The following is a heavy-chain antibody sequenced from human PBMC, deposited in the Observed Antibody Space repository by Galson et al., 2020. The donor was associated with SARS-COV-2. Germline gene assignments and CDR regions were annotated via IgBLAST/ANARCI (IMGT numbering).Heavy chain of an antibody. D-gene: IGHD2-2*01. CDR3: TRHMRRVVGPRSSYYYMDV. V-gene: IGHV3-73*01. J-gene: IGHJ6*03. CDR1: GFTFSASA. Sequence: QLGESLKISCVASGFTFSASAIHWVRQASGKGLEWVGRVRSKANSYATDYGASVQGRFTISRDDSKNMSYLQMNSLKTEDTAVYYCTRHMRRVVGPRSSYYYMDVWGKGTTVTISS. CDR2: VRSKANSYAT.